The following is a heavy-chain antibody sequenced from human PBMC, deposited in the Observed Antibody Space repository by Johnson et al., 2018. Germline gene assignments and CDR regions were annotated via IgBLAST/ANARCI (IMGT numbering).Heavy chain of an antibody. Sequence: QVQLVQSGGGVVQPGGSLRLSCAASGFAFSRHGMHWVRQVPGKGPEWVAVISSDGGTDYYADTVTGRFTIFRDNSRNTLTLQMNSLRAGDTALYYCAKGGRTSSYYYTHGMDVWGQGTTVTVSS. CDR2: ISSDGGTD. CDR1: GFAFSRHG. CDR3: AKGGRTSSYYYTHGMDV. D-gene: IGHD3-16*01. V-gene: IGHV3-30*18. J-gene: IGHJ6*02.